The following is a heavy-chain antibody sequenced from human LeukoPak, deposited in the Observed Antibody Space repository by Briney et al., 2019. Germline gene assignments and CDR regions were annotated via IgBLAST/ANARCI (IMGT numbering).Heavy chain of an antibody. D-gene: IGHD6-19*01. J-gene: IGHJ4*02. Sequence: ASVKVSCKASGNTFTSDINWVRQATGQGLEWMGWMNANSGNTGYAPKFRGRVTMTRDTSISTAYVELSSLRSEDTAVYYCARGVGAVGDYWGQGTLVTVSS. CDR3: ARGVGAVGDY. V-gene: IGHV1-8*01. CDR2: MNANSGNT. CDR1: GNTFTSD.